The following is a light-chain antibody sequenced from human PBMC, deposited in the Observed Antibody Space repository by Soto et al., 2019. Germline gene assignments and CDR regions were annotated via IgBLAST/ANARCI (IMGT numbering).Light chain of an antibody. Sequence: DTPMTQSPSTLSASVGDRVTIICRASQSISTRLAWYQQKPGKAPKLLISGAFSLESGVPSRFSGSASGTEFTLTISSLQPDDFATYYCQQYYTYSTFGQGTRV. J-gene: IGKJ1*01. V-gene: IGKV1-5*02. CDR3: QQYYTYST. CDR2: GAF. CDR1: QSISTR.